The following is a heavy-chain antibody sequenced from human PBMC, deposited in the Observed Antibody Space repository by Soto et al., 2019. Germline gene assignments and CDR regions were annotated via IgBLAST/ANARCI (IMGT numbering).Heavy chain of an antibody. V-gene: IGHV3-53*01. Sequence: GGSLRPSCAASGFTVSSNYMSWVRRAPGKGLEWVSVIYSGGSTYYADSVKGRFTISRDNSKNTLYLQMNSLRAEDTAVYYCARARSSSWSFYYFDYWGQGTLVTVSS. CDR1: GFTVSSNY. D-gene: IGHD6-13*01. CDR3: ARARSSSWSFYYFDY. CDR2: IYSGGST. J-gene: IGHJ4*02.